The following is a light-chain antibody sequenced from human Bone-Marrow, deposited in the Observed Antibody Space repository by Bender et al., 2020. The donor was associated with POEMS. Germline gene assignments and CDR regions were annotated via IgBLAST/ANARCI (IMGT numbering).Light chain of an antibody. CDR1: DSNFGGNN. V-gene: IGLV1-44*01. Sequence: QSVLTQPPSASGTPGQSVIISCSGTDSNFGGNNVNWYQHLPGSAPRLVVYSNYQRPSGVPARFSGSKSGTSASLAISDIQSEDEADYYCTSYAGSNNLGVFGGGTKLTVL. CDR3: TSYAGSNNLGV. J-gene: IGLJ3*02. CDR2: SNY.